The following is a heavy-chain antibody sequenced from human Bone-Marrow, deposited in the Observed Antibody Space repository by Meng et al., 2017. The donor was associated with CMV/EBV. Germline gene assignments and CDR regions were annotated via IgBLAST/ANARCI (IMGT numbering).Heavy chain of an antibody. CDR3: ARDPRFLGATNYYYYYGMGV. D-gene: IGHD3-3*01. Sequence: SVKVSCMASGYTFTSYGISWVRQAPGQGLEWMGGIIPIFGTANYAQKFQGRVTITTDESTSTAYMELSSLRSEDTAVYYCARDPRFLGATNYYYYYGMGVWGPGATVTCSS. J-gene: IGHJ6*01. CDR1: GYTFTSYG. CDR2: IIPIFGTA. V-gene: IGHV1-69*05.